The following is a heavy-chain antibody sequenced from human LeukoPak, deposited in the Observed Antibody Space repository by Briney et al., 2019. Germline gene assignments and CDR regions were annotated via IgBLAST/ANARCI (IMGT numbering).Heavy chain of an antibody. CDR2: ISSSSSSQT. Sequence: KPGGPLTRSCSASGFHYHDHHLSWIPPAPGLGLEGGSCISSSSSSQTDQADSVKGRFTISRDNAKNSLYLQMNSLRAEDRVGYECARDRRPSSYIGMDVWGQGTTVTVSS. J-gene: IGHJ6*02. V-gene: IGHV3-11*05. CDR3: ARDRRPSSYIGMDV. CDR1: GFHYHDHH. D-gene: IGHD5-12*01.